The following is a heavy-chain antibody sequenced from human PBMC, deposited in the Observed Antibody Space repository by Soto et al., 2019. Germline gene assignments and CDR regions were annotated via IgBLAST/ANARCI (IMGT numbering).Heavy chain of an antibody. CDR1: GYTFTSYY. CDR3: ARGGHPAQQYSYLFYGMDV. Sequence: DSVKVSGKASGYTFTSYYMHWVRQAPGQGLEWMGIINPSGGSTSYARKFQGRVTMTRDTSTSTVYMELSSLRSEDTAVYYCARGGHPAQQYSYLFYGMDVWGQGTTVTVCS. CDR2: INPSGGST. V-gene: IGHV1-46*01. D-gene: IGHD5-18*01. J-gene: IGHJ6*02.